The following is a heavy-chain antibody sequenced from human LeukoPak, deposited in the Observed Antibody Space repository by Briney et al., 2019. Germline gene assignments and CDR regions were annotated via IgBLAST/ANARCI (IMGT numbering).Heavy chain of an antibody. CDR3: AKRRYDYVWGRQPFDY. Sequence: PGGSLRLSCAASGFTFSGCAMTWVRQAPGKGREWVSSISENGGTTYYADSVRGRFTISRDNSKNTLYLQMNSLRAEDTAVYYCAKRRYDYVWGRQPFDYWGQGNLVTVSS. CDR2: ISENGGTT. V-gene: IGHV3-23*01. J-gene: IGHJ4*02. CDR1: GFTFSGCA. D-gene: IGHD3-16*01.